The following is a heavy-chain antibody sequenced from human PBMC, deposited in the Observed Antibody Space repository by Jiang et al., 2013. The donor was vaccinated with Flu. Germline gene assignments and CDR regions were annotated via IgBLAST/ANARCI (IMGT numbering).Heavy chain of an antibody. D-gene: IGHD5-12*01. CDR3: ARARGHYYGLDV. CDR1: Y. CDR2: LYNSGIT. Sequence: YWTWMRQPPGKGLEWIGYLYNSGITEYNPSLNSRVTISVDTSKNQFSLKLSSVTAADTAVYYCARARGHYYGLDVWGQGTTVTVSS. J-gene: IGHJ6*02. V-gene: IGHV4-59*01.